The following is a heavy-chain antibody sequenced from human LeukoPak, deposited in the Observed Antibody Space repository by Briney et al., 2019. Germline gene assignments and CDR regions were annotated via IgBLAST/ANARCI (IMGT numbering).Heavy chain of an antibody. CDR2: IYYSGST. J-gene: IGHJ4*02. Sequence: SETLSLTCTVSGGSISSYYWSWIRQPPGKGLEWIGYIYYSGSTNYNPSLKSRVTISVDTSKNQFSLKLSSVTAADTAVYYCARGRDYYDSSGYYQRFDYWGQGTLVTVSS. CDR3: ARGRDYYDSSGYYQRFDY. D-gene: IGHD3-22*01. CDR1: GGSISSYY. V-gene: IGHV4-59*01.